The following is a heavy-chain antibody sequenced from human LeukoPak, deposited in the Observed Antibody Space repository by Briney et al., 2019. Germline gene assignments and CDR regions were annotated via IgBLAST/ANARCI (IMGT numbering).Heavy chain of an antibody. J-gene: IGHJ4*02. CDR3: AKDQSGSGWSYFDY. Sequence: SETLSLTCTVSGGSISSGGYYWSWIRQPPGKGLEWIGYIYYSGSTYYNPSLKSRVTISVDTSKNQFTLKLSSVTAADTALYYCAKDQSGSGWSYFDYWGQGTLVTVSS. V-gene: IGHV4-30-4*08. D-gene: IGHD6-19*01. CDR2: IYYSGST. CDR1: GGSISSGGYY.